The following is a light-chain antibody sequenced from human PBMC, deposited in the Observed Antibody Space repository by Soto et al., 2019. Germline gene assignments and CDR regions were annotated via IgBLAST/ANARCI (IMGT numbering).Light chain of an antibody. CDR2: KSS. J-gene: IGKJ1*01. CDR1: QTISSW. Sequence: DLQMTQSPSTQSGSVGDSVTITCRASQTISSWLAWYQQKPGKAPKLLIYKSSTLKSGFPSRFSGSGTGTEFTLTISSLQPADFATYYCQLYNCYSEALGKWTKVDIK. CDR3: QLYNCYSEA. V-gene: IGKV1-5*03.